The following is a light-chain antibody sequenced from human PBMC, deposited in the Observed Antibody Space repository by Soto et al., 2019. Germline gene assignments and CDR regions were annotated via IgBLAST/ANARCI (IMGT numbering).Light chain of an antibody. CDR1: SSDVGTYDL. CDR3: CSYVGNDVV. V-gene: IGLV2-23*01. J-gene: IGLJ2*01. Sequence: QSVLTQPASVSGSPGQSITISCTGSSSDVGTYDLVSWYQHHPGKAPKVIIYEGSKRPSGVSNRFSGSKSGNSASLTISAVQSEDEADYFCCSYVGNDVVFGGGTKLTVL. CDR2: EGS.